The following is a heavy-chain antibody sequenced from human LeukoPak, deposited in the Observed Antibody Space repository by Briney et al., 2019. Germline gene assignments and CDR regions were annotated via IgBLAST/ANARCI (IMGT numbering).Heavy chain of an antibody. CDR1: GGTFSSYA. CDR2: IIPILGIA. Sequence: ASVKVSCKASGGTFSSYAISWVRQAPGQGLEWMGRIIPILGIANYAQKFQGRVTITADKSTSTAYMELSSLRSEDTAVYYCARLEHYDSSGYYPLGDYYYGMDVWGQGTTVTVSS. J-gene: IGHJ6*02. CDR3: ARLEHYDSSGYYPLGDYYYGMDV. D-gene: IGHD3-22*01. V-gene: IGHV1-69*04.